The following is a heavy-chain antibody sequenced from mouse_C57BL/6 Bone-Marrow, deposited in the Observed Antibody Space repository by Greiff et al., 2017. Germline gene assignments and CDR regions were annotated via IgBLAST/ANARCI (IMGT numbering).Heavy chain of an antibody. Sequence: VQLQQSGAELVRPGASVKLSCTASGFNIKDDYMHWVKQRPEQGLEWIGWIDPENGDTEYASKFQGKATITADTSSNTAYLQLSSLTSEDTAVYYCTTTGSMDYWGQRTSVTVSS. D-gene: IGHD4-1*01. V-gene: IGHV14-4*01. CDR3: TTTGSMDY. CDR1: GFNIKDDY. CDR2: IDPENGDT. J-gene: IGHJ4*01.